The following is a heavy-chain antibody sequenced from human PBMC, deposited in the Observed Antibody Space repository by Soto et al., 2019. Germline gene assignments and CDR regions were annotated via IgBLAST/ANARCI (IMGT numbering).Heavy chain of an antibody. CDR3: ARGLGYCTNGVCSDLNWYFDL. J-gene: IGHJ2*01. CDR1: GGSISSGGYY. D-gene: IGHD2-8*01. V-gene: IGHV4-31*03. Sequence: QVQLQESGPGLVKPSQTLSLTCTVSGGSISSGGYYWSWIRQHPGKGLEWIGYIYYSGSTYYNPSLKSRVTISVDTSKNQFSLKLSSVTAADTAVYYCARGLGYCTNGVCSDLNWYFDLWGRGTLVTVSS. CDR2: IYYSGST.